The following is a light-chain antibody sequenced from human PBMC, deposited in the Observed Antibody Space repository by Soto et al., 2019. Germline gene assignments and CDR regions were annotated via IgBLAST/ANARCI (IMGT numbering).Light chain of an antibody. CDR3: QQHINLPLT. Sequence: EIVLTQSPATLSLSPGERATLSCRASQTVSSSLAWYQQKPGQAPRLLIYEVSNRATGIPARFSGSGSGADFNLTISSLEPGDFALYYCQQHINLPLTFGGGTKV. J-gene: IGKJ4*01. CDR2: EVS. V-gene: IGKV3-11*01. CDR1: QTVSSS.